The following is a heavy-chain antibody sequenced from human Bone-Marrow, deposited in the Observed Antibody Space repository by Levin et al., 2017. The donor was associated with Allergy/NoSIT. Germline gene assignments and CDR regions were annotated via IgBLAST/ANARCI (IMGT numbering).Heavy chain of an antibody. V-gene: IGHV3-21*01. CDR2: ISSSSSYI. J-gene: IGHJ4*02. CDR1: GFTFSSYS. Sequence: GESLKISCAASGFTFSSYSMNWVRQAPGKGLEWVSSISSSSSYIYYADSVKGRFTISRDNAKNSLYLQMNSLRAEDTAVYYCARVGVWFGELFGGDVDYWGQGTLVTVSS. D-gene: IGHD3-10*01. CDR3: ARVGVWFGELFGGDVDY.